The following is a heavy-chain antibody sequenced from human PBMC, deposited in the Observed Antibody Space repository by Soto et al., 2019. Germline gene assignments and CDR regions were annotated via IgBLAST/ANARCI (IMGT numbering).Heavy chain of an antibody. Sequence: GGSLRLSCAASGFTFSSYGMSWVRQAPGKGLEWVANIKQDGSEKYYVDSVKGRFTISRDNAKNSLYLQMNSLRAEDTAVYYCARDFFDWLLFEGMDVWGQGTTVTVSS. CDR2: IKQDGSEK. CDR1: GFTFSSYG. D-gene: IGHD3-9*01. V-gene: IGHV3-7*05. CDR3: ARDFFDWLLFEGMDV. J-gene: IGHJ6*02.